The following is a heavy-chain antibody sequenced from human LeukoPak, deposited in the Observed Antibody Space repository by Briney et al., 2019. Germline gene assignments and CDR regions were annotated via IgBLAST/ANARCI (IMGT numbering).Heavy chain of an antibody. CDR3: ARGNPPDY. CDR1: GFTFSSSW. Sequence: GGSLRLSCVASGFTFSSSWMSWVRQAPGKGLEWVANIKQDGSEKSYVESVRGRFTISRDNAKNSLYLQLNSLRAEDTALYYCARGNPPDYWGQGTLVTVSS. J-gene: IGHJ4*02. CDR2: IKQDGSEK. V-gene: IGHV3-7*03. D-gene: IGHD2/OR15-2a*01.